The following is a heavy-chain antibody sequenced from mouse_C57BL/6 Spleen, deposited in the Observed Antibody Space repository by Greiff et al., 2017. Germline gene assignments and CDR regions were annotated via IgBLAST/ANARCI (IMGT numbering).Heavy chain of an antibody. J-gene: IGHJ2*01. D-gene: IGHD4-1*01. CDR2: INPNNGGT. CDR1: GYTFTDYY. CDR3: ARSDWDVGFDY. V-gene: IGHV1-26*01. Sequence: VQLQQSGPELVKPGASVKISCKASGYTFTDYYMNWVKQSHGKSLEWIGDINPNNGGTSYNQKFKGKATLTVDKSSSTAYMELRSLTSEDSAVYYCARSDWDVGFDYWGQGTTLTVSS.